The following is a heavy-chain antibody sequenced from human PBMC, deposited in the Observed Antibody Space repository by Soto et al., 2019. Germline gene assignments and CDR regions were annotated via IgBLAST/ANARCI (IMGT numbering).Heavy chain of an antibody. J-gene: IGHJ4*02. CDR1: GGTFSSYT. D-gene: IGHD3-10*01. CDR2: IIPILGIA. V-gene: IGHV1-69*02. Sequence: QVQLVQSGAEVKKPGSSVKVSCKASGGTFSSYTISWVRQAPGQGLGWMGRIIPILGIANYAQKFQGRVTHTADKSTSTAYMELSSLRSEDTAVYYCARVPMVRGAIGGGYFAYWGQGTLVTVSS. CDR3: ARVPMVRGAIGGGYFAY.